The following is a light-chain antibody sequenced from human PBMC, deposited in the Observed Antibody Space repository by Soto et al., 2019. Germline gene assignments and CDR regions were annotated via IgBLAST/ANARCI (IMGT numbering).Light chain of an antibody. CDR3: SSYTSSSTRV. CDR2: DVS. CDR1: SSDVGAYNY. V-gene: IGLV2-14*01. Sequence: QSVLTQPRSVSGSPGQSVTISCTGTSSDVGAYNYVSWYQQHPGKAPKLMIYDVSNRPSGVSNRFSGSKSGNTASLTTSGLQAEDEADYYCSSYTSSSTRVFGTGTKVTVL. J-gene: IGLJ1*01.